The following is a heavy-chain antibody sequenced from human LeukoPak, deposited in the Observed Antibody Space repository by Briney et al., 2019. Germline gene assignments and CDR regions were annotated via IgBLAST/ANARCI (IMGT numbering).Heavy chain of an antibody. D-gene: IGHD3-16*02. CDR1: GFSVSTFD. J-gene: IGHJ6*02. CDR3: TREWRGIASHYSGMDV. V-gene: IGHV3-13*01. Sequence: PGGSLRLSCVASGFSVSTFDMYWVRQAAGGGLEWVAAVGTNHDTLYLGSVKGRFTISSENAKNSLSLEMSYLTVEDTAVYYCTREWRGIASHYSGMDVWGQGTAVIVSS. CDR2: VGTNHDT.